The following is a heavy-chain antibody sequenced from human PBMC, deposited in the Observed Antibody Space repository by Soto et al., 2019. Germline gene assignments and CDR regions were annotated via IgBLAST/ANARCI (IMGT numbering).Heavy chain of an antibody. Sequence: PVWSLRLSCSASLFTFSSCAMCLVLHSPLKGLEWVSDIIDSGGSTYYADSVKGRFTISRDNSKSTLYLQMNSLRAEDTALYYCAKGRSYYYYYGVDVWGQGTTVTVSS. J-gene: IGHJ6*02. V-gene: IGHV3-23*01. CDR2: IIDSGGST. CDR1: LFTFSSCA. CDR3: AKGRSYYYYYGVDV.